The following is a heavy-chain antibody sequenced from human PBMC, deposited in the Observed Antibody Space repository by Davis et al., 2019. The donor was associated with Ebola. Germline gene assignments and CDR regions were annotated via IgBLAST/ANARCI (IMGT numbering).Heavy chain of an antibody. D-gene: IGHD2-15*01. CDR2: IYTSGST. CDR1: GGSISSYY. Sequence: SETLSLTCTVSGGSISSYYWSWIRQPAGKGLEWVGRIYTSGSTNYNPSLKSRVTISVDRSKNQFSLKLSSVTAADTAVYYCARDHCSGGSCYVYGMDVWGQGTTVTVSS. V-gene: IGHV4-4*07. CDR3: ARDHCSGGSCYVYGMDV. J-gene: IGHJ6*02.